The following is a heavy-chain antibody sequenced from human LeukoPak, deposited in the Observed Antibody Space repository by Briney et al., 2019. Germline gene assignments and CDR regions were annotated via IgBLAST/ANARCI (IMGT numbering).Heavy chain of an antibody. CDR1: GFTFNSYG. CDR3: ARPFNNNWLFDH. CDR2: IWFDGSNE. V-gene: IGHV3-33*01. Sequence: GALRLSCAASGFTFNSYGMQWVRQPPGKGVGGGAVIWFDGSNEHYADSVKGRFTISRDNSKNTLYLKMNSLRAEDTAVYYCARPFNNNWLFDHWGQGALLTVSS. D-gene: IGHD1-1*01. J-gene: IGHJ4*02.